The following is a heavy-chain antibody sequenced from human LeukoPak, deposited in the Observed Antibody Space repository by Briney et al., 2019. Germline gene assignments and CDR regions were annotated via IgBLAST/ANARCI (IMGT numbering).Heavy chain of an antibody. D-gene: IGHD2-15*01. CDR1: GGTFSSYA. Sequence: SVKVSCKASGGTFSSYAISWVRQAPGQGLEWMGGIIPIFGTANYAQKFQGRVTITADESTSTAYMELSSLRSEDTAVYYCALRRYCSGGSCYSGNYWGREPWSPSPQ. CDR3: ALRRYCSGGSCYSGNY. CDR2: IIPIFGTA. J-gene: IGHJ4*02. V-gene: IGHV1-69*01.